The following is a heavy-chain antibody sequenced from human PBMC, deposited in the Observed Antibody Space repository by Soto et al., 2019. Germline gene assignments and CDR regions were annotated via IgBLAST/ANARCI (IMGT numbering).Heavy chain of an antibody. Sequence: EVQLLESGGGSVQPGGSLRPSCAASGFIFNNYWMSWVRQAPGKGLEWVANIKPDGSEKNYVDSVKGRFTISRDNAKNSLDLQMNSLTAEDTAVYYCASVAIWGQGTLVTVSS. CDR1: GFIFNNYW. D-gene: IGHD5-12*01. CDR3: ASVAI. V-gene: IGHV3-7*01. CDR2: IKPDGSEK. J-gene: IGHJ4*02.